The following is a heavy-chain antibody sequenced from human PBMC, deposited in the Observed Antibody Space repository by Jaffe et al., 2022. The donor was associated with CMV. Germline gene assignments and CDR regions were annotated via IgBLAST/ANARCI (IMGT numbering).Heavy chain of an antibody. J-gene: IGHJ6*04. V-gene: IGHV4-59*01. CDR3: ARERLGTADV. CDR1: GGSISSYY. Sequence: QVQLQESGPGLVKPSETLSLTCTVSGGSISSYYWSWIRQPPGKGLEWIGYIYYSGSTNYNPSLKSRVTISVDTSKNQFSLKLSSVTAADTAVYYCARERLGTADVWGKGTTVTVSS. D-gene: IGHD3-16*01. CDR2: IYYSGST.